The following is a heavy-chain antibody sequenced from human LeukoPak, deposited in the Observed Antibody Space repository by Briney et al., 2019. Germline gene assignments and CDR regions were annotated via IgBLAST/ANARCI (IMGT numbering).Heavy chain of an antibody. J-gene: IGHJ4*02. CDR1: GGSFSGYY. D-gene: IGHD2-2*01. V-gene: IGHV4-34*01. Sequence: SETLSLTCAVYGGSFSGYYWSWIRQPPGKGLEWIWEINHSGSTNYNPSLKSRVTISVDTSKNQFSLKLSSVTAADTAVYYCARAPALVGYCSSTSCYQYTFDYWGQGTLVTVSS. CDR2: INHSGST. CDR3: ARAPALVGYCSSTSCYQYTFDY.